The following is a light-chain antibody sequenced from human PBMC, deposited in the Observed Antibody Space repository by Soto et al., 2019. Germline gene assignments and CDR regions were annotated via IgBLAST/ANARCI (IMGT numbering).Light chain of an antibody. J-gene: IGLJ2*01. CDR2: LNSDGSH. CDR3: QTWGTGILV. V-gene: IGLV4-69*01. Sequence: QLVLTQSPYASASRGASVKLTCTLSSGHSSYAIAWHQQQPEKGPRYLMKLNSDGSHSKGDGIPDRFSGSSSGAERYLTISSLQSEDEADYYCQTWGTGILVFGGGTKLTVL. CDR1: SGHSSYA.